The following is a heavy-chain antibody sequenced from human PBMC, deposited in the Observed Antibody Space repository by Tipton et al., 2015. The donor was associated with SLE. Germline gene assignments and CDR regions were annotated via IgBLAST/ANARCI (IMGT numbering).Heavy chain of an antibody. V-gene: IGHV4-31*03. J-gene: IGHJ4*02. Sequence: TLSLTCTVSGGSISSGGYYCSWIRQHPGKGLAWIGYIYYSGSTYYNPSLKSRVTISVDKSKNQFSLKLSPVTAADTAVYYCARGLVPAAHFAYWGQGTLVTVSS. CDR1: GGSISSGGYY. CDR2: IYYSGST. D-gene: IGHD2-2*01. CDR3: ARGLVPAAHFAY.